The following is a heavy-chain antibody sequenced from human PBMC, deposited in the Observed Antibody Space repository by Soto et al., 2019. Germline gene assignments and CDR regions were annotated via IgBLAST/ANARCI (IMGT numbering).Heavy chain of an antibody. CDR2: IYYSGST. CDR3: ARASYGSGSNY. V-gene: IGHV4-30-4*01. Sequence: SETLSLTCTVSGGSISSGDYYWSWIRQPPGKGLEWIGYIYYSGSTYYNPPLKSRVTISVDTSKNQFSLKLSSVTAADTAVYYCARASYGSGSNYWGQGTLVTVSS. D-gene: IGHD3-10*01. J-gene: IGHJ4*02. CDR1: GGSISSGDYY.